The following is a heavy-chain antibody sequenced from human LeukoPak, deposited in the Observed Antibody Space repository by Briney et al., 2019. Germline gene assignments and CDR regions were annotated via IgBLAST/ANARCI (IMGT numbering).Heavy chain of an antibody. D-gene: IGHD3-10*01. CDR2: INPSGGST. Sequence: ASVKVYCKASGYTFTSYYMHWVRQAPGQGLEWMGIINPSGGSTSYAQKFQGRVTMTRDASTSTVYMELSSLRSEDTAVYYCARDSSTPHSGSDYWGQGTLVTVSS. CDR1: GYTFTSYY. CDR3: ARDSSTPHSGSDY. J-gene: IGHJ4*02. V-gene: IGHV1-46*01.